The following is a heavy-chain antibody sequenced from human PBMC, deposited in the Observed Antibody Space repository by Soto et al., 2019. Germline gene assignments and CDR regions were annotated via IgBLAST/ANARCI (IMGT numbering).Heavy chain of an antibody. V-gene: IGHV3-23*01. CDR2: ISGSGGST. Sequence: EVQLLESGGDLVQPGGSLRLSCAASGFTFSSYAMSWVRQAPGKGLEWVSAISGSGGSTYYADSVKGRFTISRDNSKNTLYLQMNSLRAEDTAVYYCAKGSTVTTTYYYYGMDVWGQGTTVTVSS. CDR3: AKGSTVTTTYYYYGMDV. J-gene: IGHJ6*02. CDR1: GFTFSSYA. D-gene: IGHD4-4*01.